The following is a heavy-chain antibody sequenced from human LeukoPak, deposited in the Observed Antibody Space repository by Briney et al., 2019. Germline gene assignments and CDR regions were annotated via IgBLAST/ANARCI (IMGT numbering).Heavy chain of an antibody. CDR1: GGSISSGDYY. J-gene: IGHJ6*02. CDR2: IYYSGST. Sequence: SETLSLTCTVSGGSISSGDYYWSWIRQPPGKGLEWIGYIYYSGSTYYNPSLNSRVTLPVDTSRNHFSLKLNSVTAADTAVFYCARVRSGSRYGMDVWGQGTTVTVSS. D-gene: IGHD3-10*01. V-gene: IGHV4-30-4*01. CDR3: ARVRSGSRYGMDV.